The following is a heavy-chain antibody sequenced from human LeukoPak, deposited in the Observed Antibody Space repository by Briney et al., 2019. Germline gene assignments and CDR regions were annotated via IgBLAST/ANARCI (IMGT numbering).Heavy chain of an antibody. V-gene: IGHV3-23*01. CDR2: LSGTGGST. J-gene: IGHJ4*02. Sequence: GGSLRLSCEASGFKFGTYAMTWVRQAPGKGLGWVSTLSGTGGSTYYADSVKGRFTISRDNSENTLFLQMNSLKAEDTAIYYCAKNRRVEATPVDYWGQGTLVTVSS. D-gene: IGHD2-15*01. CDR3: AKNRRVEATPVDY. CDR1: GFKFGTYA.